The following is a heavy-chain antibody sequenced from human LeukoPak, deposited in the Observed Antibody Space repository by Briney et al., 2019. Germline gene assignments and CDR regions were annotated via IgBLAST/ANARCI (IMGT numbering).Heavy chain of an antibody. V-gene: IGHV3-64*02. CDR3: TRGVAISTSGWYDTFDY. CDR2: ISTDGSRI. Sequence: PGGSLRLSCAASGFTFRDYAMYWVRQAPGKGLEYVSVISTDGSRIYYADSVKGRLTISRDNSKNTLYLQMGSLRAEDMAFYYCTRGVAISTSGWYDTFDYWGQGALVTVSS. CDR1: GFTFRDYA. D-gene: IGHD6-19*01. J-gene: IGHJ4*02.